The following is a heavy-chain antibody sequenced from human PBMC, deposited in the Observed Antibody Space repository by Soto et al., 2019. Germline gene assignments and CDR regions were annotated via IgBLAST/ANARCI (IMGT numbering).Heavy chain of an antibody. CDR3: AKDLSVATILGAYYYNYGMDV. V-gene: IGHV3-30*18. D-gene: IGHD5-12*01. J-gene: IGHJ6*02. CDR2: ISYDGSNK. CDR1: GFTFSSYG. Sequence: PGGSLRLSCAASGFTFSSYGMHWVRQAPGKGLEWVAVISYDGSNKYYADSVKGRFTISRDNSKNTLYLQMNSLRAEDTAVYYCAKDLSVATILGAYYYNYGMDVWGQGTTVTVSS.